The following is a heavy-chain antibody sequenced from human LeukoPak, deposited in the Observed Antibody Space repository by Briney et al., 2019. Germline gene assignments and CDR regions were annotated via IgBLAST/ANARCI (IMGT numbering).Heavy chain of an antibody. J-gene: IGHJ5*02. Sequence: SETLSLTCTVSGGSISISYGNWIRQPPGRGLEWIGYIYCSGRTNYYPSLKSRVTMSLDTSKNQFSLSLTSVTAADTAVYYCARAFSLNWFDPWGQGALVTVSP. CDR1: GGSISISY. D-gene: IGHD2/OR15-2a*01. CDR2: IYCSGRT. CDR3: ARAFSLNWFDP. V-gene: IGHV4-59*13.